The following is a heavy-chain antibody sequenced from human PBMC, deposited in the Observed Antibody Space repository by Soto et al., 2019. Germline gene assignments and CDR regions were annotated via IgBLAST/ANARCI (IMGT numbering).Heavy chain of an antibody. J-gene: IGHJ6*02. D-gene: IGHD3-22*01. Sequence: GGSLRLSCAASGFTFSSYAMHWVRQAPGKGLEWVAVISYDGSNKYYADSVKGRFTISRDNSKNTLYLQMNSLRAEDTAVYYCARDYTRITMIVVVSYYYGMDVWGQGTTVTVSS. V-gene: IGHV3-30-3*01. CDR3: ARDYTRITMIVVVSYYYGMDV. CDR2: ISYDGSNK. CDR1: GFTFSSYA.